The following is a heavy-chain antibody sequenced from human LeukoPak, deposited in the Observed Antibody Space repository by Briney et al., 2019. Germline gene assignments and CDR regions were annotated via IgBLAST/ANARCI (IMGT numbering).Heavy chain of an antibody. Sequence: GASVKVSCKVSGYTLTELSMHWVRQAPGKGLEWMGGFDPEDGETIYAQKFQGRVTMTEDTSTDTAYMELSSLRSEDTAVYYCATAPRFIVVVPAALDYGMDVWGQGTTVTVSS. D-gene: IGHD2-2*01. CDR3: ATAPRFIVVVPAALDYGMDV. CDR1: GYTLTELS. V-gene: IGHV1-24*01. CDR2: FDPEDGET. J-gene: IGHJ6*02.